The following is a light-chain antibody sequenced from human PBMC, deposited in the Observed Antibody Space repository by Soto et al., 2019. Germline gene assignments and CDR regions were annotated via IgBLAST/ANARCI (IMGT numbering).Light chain of an antibody. J-gene: IGKJ1*01. V-gene: IGKV4-1*01. CDR2: WAF. CDR3: QQYYSTPQT. Sequence: DIVMTQSPDSLAVSLGERATINCKSSQSVLYNSNNKNYLAWYQQKPGQPPKLLIYWAFTRESGVPDRFNGSGSGTDFTLTIISLQAEDVAVYYCQQYYSTPQTFGQGTKVEIK. CDR1: QSVLYNSNNKNY.